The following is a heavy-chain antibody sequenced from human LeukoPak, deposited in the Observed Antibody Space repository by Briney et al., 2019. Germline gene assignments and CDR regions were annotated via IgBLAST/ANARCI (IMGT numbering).Heavy chain of an antibody. V-gene: IGHV3-43*02. CDR2: ISGDGGST. CDR1: GFTFDDYA. J-gene: IGHJ6*02. CDR3: AKDYSSGWYGRDYYYGMDV. Sequence: PGGSLSLSCAASGFTFDDYALHWFRQAPGKGLEWVSLISGDGGSTYYADSVKGRFTISRDNSKNSLYLQMNSLRTEDTALYYCAKDYSSGWYGRDYYYGMDVWGQGTTVTVSS. D-gene: IGHD6-19*01.